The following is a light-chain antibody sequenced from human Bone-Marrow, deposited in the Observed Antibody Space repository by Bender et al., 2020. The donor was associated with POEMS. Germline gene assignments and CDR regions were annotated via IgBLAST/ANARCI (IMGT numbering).Light chain of an antibody. J-gene: IGLJ3*02. V-gene: IGLV1-47*01. CDR1: TSNIGSNY. Sequence: QSVLTQPPSASGTPGQRVTISCSGSTSNIGSNYVYWYQQLPGMAPKLLIYRNNQRPTGVPDRFSGSKSGTSAFLAISGRRSEDEADYYCSVWDDNLNGVFGGGTKLTVL. CDR2: RNN. CDR3: SVWDDNLNGV.